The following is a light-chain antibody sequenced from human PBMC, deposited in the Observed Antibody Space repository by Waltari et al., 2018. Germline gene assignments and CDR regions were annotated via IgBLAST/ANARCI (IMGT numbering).Light chain of an antibody. CDR1: SSDVGGYNY. CDR2: DVS. J-gene: IGLJ2*01. V-gene: IGLV2-14*03. Sequence: QSALTQPASVSGSPGQSITLSCTGTSSDVGGYNYVSWYQQHPGKAPKLMIYDVSNRPSGVSNRFSGSKSGNTASLTISGLQAEDEADYYCSSYISSSTLELFGGGTSLTVL. CDR3: SSYISSSTLEL.